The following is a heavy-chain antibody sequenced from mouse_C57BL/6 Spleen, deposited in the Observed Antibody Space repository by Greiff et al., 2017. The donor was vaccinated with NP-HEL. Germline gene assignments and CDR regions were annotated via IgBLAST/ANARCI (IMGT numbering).Heavy chain of an antibody. V-gene: IGHV2-6-1*01. CDR1: GFSLTSYG. D-gene: IGHD2-4*01. Sequence: VKVVESGPGLVAPSQSLSITCTVSGFSLTSYGVHWVRQPPGKGLEWLVVIWSDGSTTYNSALKSRLSISKDNSKSQVFLKMNSLQTDDTAMYYCARHFDYDGDYYAMDYWGQGTSVTVSS. J-gene: IGHJ4*01. CDR2: IWSDGST. CDR3: ARHFDYDGDYYAMDY.